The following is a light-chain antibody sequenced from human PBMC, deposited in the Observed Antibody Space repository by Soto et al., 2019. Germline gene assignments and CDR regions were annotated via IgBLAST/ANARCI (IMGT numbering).Light chain of an antibody. CDR2: DVS. V-gene: IGLV2-11*01. CDR1: STDVGGYNY. J-gene: IGLJ1*01. Sequence: QSVLTQPRSVSGSPGQSVTISCTGTSTDVGGYNYVSWYQQHPGKVPKLMLYDVSKRPSGVPDRFSGSKSGNTPSLTISGLQAEHAADYYCCSYEGRDTLYVFGSGTKVTVL. CDR3: CSYEGRDTLYV.